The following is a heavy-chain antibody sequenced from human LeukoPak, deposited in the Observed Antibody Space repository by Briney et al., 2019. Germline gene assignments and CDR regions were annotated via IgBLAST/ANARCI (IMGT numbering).Heavy chain of an antibody. Sequence: ASVKVSCKASGYTFTGYYMHWVRQAPGQGLEWMGWINPNSGGTNYAQKFQGRVTMTRDTSISTAYMELSRLRSDDTAVYYCARGHSADYYDSSGYYNYFDYWGQGTLVTVSS. V-gene: IGHV1-2*02. J-gene: IGHJ4*02. D-gene: IGHD3-22*01. CDR1: GYTFTGYY. CDR3: ARGHSADYYDSSGYYNYFDY. CDR2: INPNSGGT.